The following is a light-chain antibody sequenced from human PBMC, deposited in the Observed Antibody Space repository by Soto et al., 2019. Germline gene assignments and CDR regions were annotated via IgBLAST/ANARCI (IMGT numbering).Light chain of an antibody. J-gene: IGLJ1*01. CDR2: ENY. CDR3: GTWDSSLTTFV. Sequence: QSVLTQPPSVSAAPGQKVTISCSGSSSDIGRNYVSWYKHLPRTAPKLLIYENYKRPSGIPDRFSGSKSGTSATLGITGLQTGDEADYHCGTWDSSLTTFVFGTGTKVTVL. CDR1: SSDIGRNY. V-gene: IGLV1-51*02.